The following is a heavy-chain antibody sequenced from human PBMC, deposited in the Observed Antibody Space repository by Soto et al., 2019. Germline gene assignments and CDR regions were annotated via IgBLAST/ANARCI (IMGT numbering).Heavy chain of an antibody. J-gene: IGHJ3*02. CDR2: IYHSGST. Sequence: QVQLQESGPGLVKPSGTLSPPCAASGGSISSSNWWSWARRPPGKGLEWFGEIYHSGSTNYTPSLRSRVTISLAKSKNQCFLKLSSVPAPDTAVYYCAIGPQYSSGLYERAFDIWGQGTMVTFSA. CDR3: AIGPQYSSGLYERAFDI. V-gene: IGHV4-4*02. CDR1: GGSISSSNW. D-gene: IGHD6-19*01.